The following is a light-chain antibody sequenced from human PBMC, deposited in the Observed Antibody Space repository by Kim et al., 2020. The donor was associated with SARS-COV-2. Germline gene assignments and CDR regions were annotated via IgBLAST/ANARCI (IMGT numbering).Light chain of an antibody. Sequence: DIQMTQSPSSLSASVGDRVTITCRASQTISTYLNWYQQKLGKAPRLLIHAASILQSEVPSRFSGSGSGTDFTLTISSLQPEDFATYYCQQDYISPWTFGQGTKVDIK. CDR3: QQDYISPWT. V-gene: IGKV1-39*01. CDR2: AAS. CDR1: QTISTY. J-gene: IGKJ1*01.